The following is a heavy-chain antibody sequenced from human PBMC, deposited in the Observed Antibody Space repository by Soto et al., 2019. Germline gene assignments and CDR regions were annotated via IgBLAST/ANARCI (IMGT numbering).Heavy chain of an antibody. Sequence: SETLSLTCTVSGGSISSGGYYWSWVRQHPGKGLEWIGSVYYSGSTYYNPSLESRVTISVDKSKNQFSLKLMSLSAADTAVYYCGRLEGLATISYYFDYWGQGALVTVSS. CDR2: VYYSGST. CDR1: GGSISSGGYY. CDR3: GRLEGLATISYYFDY. V-gene: IGHV4-39*01. J-gene: IGHJ4*02. D-gene: IGHD3-9*01.